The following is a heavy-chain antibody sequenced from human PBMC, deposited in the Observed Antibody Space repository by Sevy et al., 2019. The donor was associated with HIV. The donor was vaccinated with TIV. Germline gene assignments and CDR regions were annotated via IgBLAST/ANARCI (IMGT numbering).Heavy chain of an antibody. Sequence: GGSLRLSCAASGFIFNTYNMNWVRQAPGKGLEWVSSITCSSTYIYYADSVRGRFTISRDNTKNSLFLQMNSLRAEDTAVYYCARSFGSGTYWDAFNIWGRGTLVTVSS. CDR1: GFIFNTYN. V-gene: IGHV3-21*01. D-gene: IGHD3-10*01. CDR2: ITCSSTYI. CDR3: ARSFGSGTYWDAFNI. J-gene: IGHJ3*02.